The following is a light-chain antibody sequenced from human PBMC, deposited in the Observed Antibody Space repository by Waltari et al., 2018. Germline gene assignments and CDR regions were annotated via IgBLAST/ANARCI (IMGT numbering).Light chain of an antibody. CDR3: CTYAGSSTYA. Sequence: QSALTQPASVSGSPGQSTTISCTGTRNDVGYSSLVSWYQQPPGKAPKFIIYDVTKRPSGVSDRFSGSKSGNTAFLTISGLQAEDEADYHCCTYAGSSTYAFGTGTTVSVL. CDR1: RNDVGYSSL. J-gene: IGLJ1*01. V-gene: IGLV2-23*02. CDR2: DVT.